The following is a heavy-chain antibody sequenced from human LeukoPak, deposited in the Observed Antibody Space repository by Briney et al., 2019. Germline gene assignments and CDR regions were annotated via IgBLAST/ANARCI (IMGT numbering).Heavy chain of an antibody. D-gene: IGHD3-22*01. CDR2: IYYSGST. Sequence: PSETLSLTCTVSGGSISSSSYYWGWIRQPPGKGLEWIGSIYYSGSTYYNPSLRSRVTISVDTSKNQFSLKLSSVTAADTAMYFCAGDSSGYYYFDFWGQGTLVTVSS. CDR3: AGDSSGYYYFDF. CDR1: GGSISSSSYY. J-gene: IGHJ4*02. V-gene: IGHV4-39*07.